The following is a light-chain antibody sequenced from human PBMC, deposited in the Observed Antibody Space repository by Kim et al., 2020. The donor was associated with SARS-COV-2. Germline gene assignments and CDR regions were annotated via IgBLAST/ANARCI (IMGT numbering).Light chain of an antibody. CDR3: QQRSDWPRRT. CDR1: QSVSCD. V-gene: IGKV3-11*01. Sequence: EIVLSQSPATLPLSPGETATLSCRASQSVSCDLAWYQQIPGQAPRLLIYDTSKRVAGIPARFSGSGSGTDFTLTISSLEPEDFAVYYCQQRSDWPRRTFGQGTKVDIK. J-gene: IGKJ1*01. CDR2: DTS.